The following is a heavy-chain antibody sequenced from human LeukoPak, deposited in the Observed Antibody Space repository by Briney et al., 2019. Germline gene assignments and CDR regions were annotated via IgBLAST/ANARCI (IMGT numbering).Heavy chain of an antibody. CDR1: GYTFTSYA. Sequence: ASVKVSCKASGYTFTSYAMNWVRQAPRQGLEWMGWINTNTGNPTYAQGFTGRFVFSLDTSVSTAYLQISSLKAEDTAVYYCARDTPSYYYDSSEAWLDYWGQGTLVTVSS. V-gene: IGHV7-4-1*02. D-gene: IGHD3-22*01. CDR2: INTNTGNP. CDR3: ARDTPSYYYDSSEAWLDY. J-gene: IGHJ4*02.